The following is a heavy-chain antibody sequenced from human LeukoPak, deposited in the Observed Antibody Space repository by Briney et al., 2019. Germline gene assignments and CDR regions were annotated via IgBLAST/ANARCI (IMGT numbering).Heavy chain of an antibody. CDR2: IYYSGST. Sequence: SETLSLTCTVSGGSISSSSYYWGWIRQPPGKGLEWIGSIYYSGSTYYNPSLKSRVTISVDTSKNQFSLKLSSVTAADTAVYYCARQTEWPRLLSFDYWGQGTLVTVSS. CDR1: GGSISSSSYY. CDR3: ARQTEWPRLLSFDY. J-gene: IGHJ4*02. V-gene: IGHV4-39*01. D-gene: IGHD5-12*01.